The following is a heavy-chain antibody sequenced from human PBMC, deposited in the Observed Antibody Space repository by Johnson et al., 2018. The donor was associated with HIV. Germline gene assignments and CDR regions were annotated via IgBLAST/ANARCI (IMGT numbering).Heavy chain of an antibody. J-gene: IGHJ3*02. V-gene: IGHV3-13*01. CDR2: IGTTGDT. Sequence: VQLVESGGGLVQPGGSLRLSCAASGFTFSSYDMYWVRQTTGKGLEWVSGIGTTGDTYYPGSVKGRFTISRDNSQNTVYLQMGSLRPEDMAVYYCAREWAVRGGRALDIWGQGTMVTVSS. CDR3: AREWAVRGGRALDI. CDR1: GFTFSSYD. D-gene: IGHD3-16*01.